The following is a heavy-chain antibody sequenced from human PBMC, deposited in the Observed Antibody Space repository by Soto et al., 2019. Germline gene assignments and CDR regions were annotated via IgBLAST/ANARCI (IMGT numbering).Heavy chain of an antibody. D-gene: IGHD6-19*01. V-gene: IGHV3-23*01. Sequence: VQLLESGGGLVQPGGSLRLACEVSGFTFSSYAMSWVRQSPGKGLEWVAVISGTGVSSQYADSVKGRFTISRDNSKNTLTLQMNSLRAEETAVSYCAQPRWVAGLIKYVDFAIWGQGTLVTVS. CDR3: AQPRWVAGLIKYVDFAI. CDR2: ISGTGVSS. CDR1: GFTFSSYA. J-gene: IGHJ4*02.